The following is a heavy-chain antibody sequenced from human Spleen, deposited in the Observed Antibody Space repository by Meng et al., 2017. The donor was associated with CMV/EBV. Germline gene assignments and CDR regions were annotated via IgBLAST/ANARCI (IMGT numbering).Heavy chain of an antibody. CDR1: VFPFSSFA. V-gene: IGHV3-23*01. CDR2: ISGSGGST. Sequence: SVFPFSSFAMGWVRQAPGKGLEWVSRISGSGGSTYSADSVKGRFTISRDNSKNTFYLQMNSLRAEDTAVYYCAKGTGSASSNWFDPWGQGTLVTVSS. CDR3: AKGTGSASSNWFDP. D-gene: IGHD1-26*01. J-gene: IGHJ5*02.